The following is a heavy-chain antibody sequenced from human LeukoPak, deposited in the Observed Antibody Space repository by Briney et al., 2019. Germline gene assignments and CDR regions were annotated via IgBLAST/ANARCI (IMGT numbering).Heavy chain of an antibody. J-gene: IGHJ6*03. V-gene: IGHV1-69*06. D-gene: IGHD2-15*01. CDR3: ARNSDIVVVVAATQYYYYMDV. CDR2: IIPIFGTA. Sequence: SVKVSCKASGGTFSSYAISWVRQAPGQGLEWMGGIIPIFGTADYAQKFQGRVTITADKSTSTAYMELSSLRSEDTAVYYCARNSDIVVVVAATQYYYYMDVWGKGTTVTVSS. CDR1: GGTFSSYA.